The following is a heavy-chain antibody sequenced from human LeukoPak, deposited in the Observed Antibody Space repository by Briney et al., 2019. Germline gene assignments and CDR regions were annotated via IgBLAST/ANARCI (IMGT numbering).Heavy chain of an antibody. CDR1: GFTFSTYW. Sequence: PGGSLRLSCEASGFTFSTYWMSWVSQAPGKGLEWVANIKQDGSEKYYVDSVKGRFTISRDNAKNSLYLQMNSPRAEDTAMYYCARDSAGNDYWGQGTLVTVSS. V-gene: IGHV3-7*01. CDR3: ARDSAGNDY. D-gene: IGHD6-13*01. CDR2: IKQDGSEK. J-gene: IGHJ4*02.